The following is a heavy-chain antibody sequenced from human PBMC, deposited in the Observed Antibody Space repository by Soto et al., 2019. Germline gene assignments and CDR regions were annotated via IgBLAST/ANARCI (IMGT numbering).Heavy chain of an antibody. CDR1: GFTFSSYW. D-gene: IGHD4-17*01. J-gene: IGHJ4*02. Sequence: EVQLVESGGGLVKPGGSLRLSCVASGFTFSSYWMHWVRQAPGKGLVWVSRVNSDGSRTTYADSVKGRFTISRDNAKNTLYLQVNSLRAEDTAEYYCVRGATETKGPDWGQGTLVTVSS. CDR3: VRGATETKGPD. CDR2: VNSDGSRT. V-gene: IGHV3-74*01.